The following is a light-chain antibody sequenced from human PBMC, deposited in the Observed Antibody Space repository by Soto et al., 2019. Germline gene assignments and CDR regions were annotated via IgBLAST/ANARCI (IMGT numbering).Light chain of an antibody. CDR2: DAA. J-gene: IGKJ5*01. CDR3: QQRYNWPPIT. Sequence: VFTQSPANLSLSAGESPTISWRAIQTVRNLLLWFQQKPGQDPRLLLHDAANSAAGGPARCSGGRSCTDVALTISSLEPEDVAVYYYQQRYNWPPITVGQGTRLET. CDR1: QTVRNL. V-gene: IGKV3-11*01.